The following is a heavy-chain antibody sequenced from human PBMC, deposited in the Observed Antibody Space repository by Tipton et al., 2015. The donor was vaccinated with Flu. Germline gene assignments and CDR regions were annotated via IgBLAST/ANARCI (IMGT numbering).Heavy chain of an antibody. CDR1: GGSITSGDYY. Sequence: TLSLTCTVSGGSITSGDYYWSWIRQPPGKGLEWIGYIYYSGSTYYNPSLKSRVIISVDTSKNQFSLKLSSVTAADTAVYSCARVTYYYGSGSYYIDYWGQGTLVTVSS. V-gene: IGHV4-30-4*01. CDR3: ARVTYYYGSGSYYIDY. D-gene: IGHD3-10*01. CDR2: IYYSGST. J-gene: IGHJ4*02.